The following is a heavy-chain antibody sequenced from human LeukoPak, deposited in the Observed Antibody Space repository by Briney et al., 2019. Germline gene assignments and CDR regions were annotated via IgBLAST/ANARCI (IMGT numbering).Heavy chain of an antibody. CDR2: ISGSGGST. J-gene: IGHJ4*02. D-gene: IGHD3-22*01. CDR1: GFTFSTYA. Sequence: GSLRLSCAASGFTFSTYAMSWVRQAPGKGLEWVSAISGSGGSTYYADSVKGRFTISRDNSKNTLYLQMNSLRAEDTAVYYCAKDLTDSSGYYSLDYWGQGTLVTVSS. CDR3: AKDLTDSSGYYSLDY. V-gene: IGHV3-23*01.